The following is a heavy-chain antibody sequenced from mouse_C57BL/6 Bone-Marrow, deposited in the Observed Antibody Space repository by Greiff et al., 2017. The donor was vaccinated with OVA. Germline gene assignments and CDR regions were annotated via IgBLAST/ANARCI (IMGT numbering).Heavy chain of an antibody. CDR1: GYSITSDY. CDR3: ARRYYGSSYNWYFDV. J-gene: IGHJ1*03. CDR2: ISYSGST. Sequence: VQLKESGPGLAKPSQTLSLTCSVTGYSITSDYWNWLRKFPGNKLEYMGYISYSGSTYYNPSLKSRISITRDTSKNQYYLQLNSVTTEDTATYYCARRYYGSSYNWYFDVWGTGTTVTVSS. V-gene: IGHV3-8*01. D-gene: IGHD1-1*01.